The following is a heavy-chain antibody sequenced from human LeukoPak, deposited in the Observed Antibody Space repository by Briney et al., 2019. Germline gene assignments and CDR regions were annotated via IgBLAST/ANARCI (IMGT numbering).Heavy chain of an antibody. CDR1: GGSVSSDSYF. CDR2: IYYSGST. Sequence: SETLSLTCTVSGGSVSSDSYFWTWIRQPPGRGLEWIGYIYYSGSTNYNPSLKSRVTISLDTSKSQISLKLSSVTAADTAVYYCARGQRRLQDYWGQGTLVTVSS. V-gene: IGHV4-61*01. CDR3: ARGQRRLQDY. J-gene: IGHJ4*02.